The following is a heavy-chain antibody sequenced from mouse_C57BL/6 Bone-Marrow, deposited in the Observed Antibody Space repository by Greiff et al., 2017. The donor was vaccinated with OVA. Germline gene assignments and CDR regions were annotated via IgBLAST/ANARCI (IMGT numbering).Heavy chain of an antibody. CDR1: GFTFSSYA. Sequence: EVMLVESGGGLVKPGGSLKLSCAASGFTFSSYAMSWVRQTPEKRLEWVATISDGGSYTYYPDHVKGRFTLSRDKAKNNLYLQMSQLKSEDTAKYYCARGEYYCSSYAYYFDYWGQGTTLTVSS. CDR3: ARGEYYCSSYAYYFDY. D-gene: IGHD1-1*01. V-gene: IGHV5-4*03. CDR2: ISDGGSYT. J-gene: IGHJ2*01.